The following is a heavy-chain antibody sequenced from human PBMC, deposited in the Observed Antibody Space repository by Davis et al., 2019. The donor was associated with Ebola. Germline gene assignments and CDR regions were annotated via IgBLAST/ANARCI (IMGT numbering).Heavy chain of an antibody. Sequence: AGSLRLSCTVSGGSISSSSYYWGWIRQPPGKGLEWIGNIYSSGSTYYNPSLKSRVTISVDTSKNQFSLKLSSVTAADTAMYYCARGHSYGSMVYGMDVWGQGNTVTVSS. CDR3: ARGHSYGSMVYGMDV. J-gene: IGHJ6*02. CDR2: IYSSGST. CDR1: GGSISSSSYY. V-gene: IGHV4-39*01. D-gene: IGHD5-18*01.